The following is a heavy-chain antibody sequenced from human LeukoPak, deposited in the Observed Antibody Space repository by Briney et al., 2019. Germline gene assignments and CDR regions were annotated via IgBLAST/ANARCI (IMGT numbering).Heavy chain of an antibody. CDR3: ARHDSFIPY. CDR2: ISDNEGST. J-gene: IGHJ4*02. V-gene: IGHV3-23*01. CDR1: GFTFNYYA. D-gene: IGHD5-18*01. Sequence: PGGSLRLSCAASGFTFNYYAMSWVRQAPGKGLEWVSGISDNEGSTYYTDSVKGRFTISGDNTKNTVYLQMNNLRPDDTAVYFCARHDSFIPYWGQGTLVTVSS.